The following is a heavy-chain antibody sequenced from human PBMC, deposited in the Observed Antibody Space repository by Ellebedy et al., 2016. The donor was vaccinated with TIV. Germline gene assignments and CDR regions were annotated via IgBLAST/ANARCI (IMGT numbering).Heavy chain of an antibody. J-gene: IGHJ3*02. CDR2: VYPGDSDT. CDR3: AIQLIYPYALDI. CDR1: GYSFRSFW. Sequence: GESLKISCKGSGYSFRSFWIVWVRQMPGKGLEYMGSVYPGDSDTRHSPSFQGQVTISADRSINTAYLQWNSLKASDTAMYYCAIQLIYPYALDIWGQGTMVTVSS. V-gene: IGHV5-51*01. D-gene: IGHD5-12*01.